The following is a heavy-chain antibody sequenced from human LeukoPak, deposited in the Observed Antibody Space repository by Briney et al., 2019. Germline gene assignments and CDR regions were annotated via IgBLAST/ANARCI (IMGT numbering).Heavy chain of an antibody. CDR3: AKRYYDSSGLFDY. CDR1: GFTFSSYA. Sequence: TGGSLRLSCAASGFTFSSYAMSWVRQAPGKGLEWVSAISGSGGSTYYADSVKGRFTISRDNSKNTLYLQMNSLRAEDTAVYYCAKRYYDSSGLFDYWGQGTLVTVSS. D-gene: IGHD3-22*01. CDR2: ISGSGGST. J-gene: IGHJ4*02. V-gene: IGHV3-23*01.